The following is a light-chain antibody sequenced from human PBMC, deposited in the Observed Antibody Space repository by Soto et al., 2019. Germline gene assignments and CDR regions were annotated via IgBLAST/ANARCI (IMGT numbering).Light chain of an antibody. CDR3: QQYKTYSPVT. V-gene: IGKV1-5*03. CDR2: KAS. CDR1: QSISIW. J-gene: IGKJ1*01. Sequence: DIQMTQSPSTLTASVGDRVTITCRASQSISIWLAWYQQKPGKAPKLLIYKASSLESGVPSRFSGSGSGTEFTLTISSLQPDDFATYYCQQYKTYSPVTFGQETKVEIK.